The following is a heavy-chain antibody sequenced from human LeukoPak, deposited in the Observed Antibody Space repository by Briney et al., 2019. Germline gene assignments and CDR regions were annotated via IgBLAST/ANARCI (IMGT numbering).Heavy chain of an antibody. CDR3: ARHYDSSGFYFGY. J-gene: IGHJ4*02. D-gene: IGHD3-22*01. Sequence: PSETLSLTCTVSGGSISSSSYYWGWIRQPPGKGLEWIGSIYYSGSTYYNPSLKSRVTISVDTSKNQFSLKLSSVTAADTAVYYCARHYDSSGFYFGYWGQGTLVTVSS. CDR2: IYYSGST. V-gene: IGHV4-39*07. CDR1: GGSISSSSYY.